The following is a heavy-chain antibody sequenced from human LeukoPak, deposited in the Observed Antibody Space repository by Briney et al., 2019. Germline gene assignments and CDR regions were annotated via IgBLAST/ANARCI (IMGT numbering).Heavy chain of an antibody. J-gene: IGHJ4*02. CDR3: ARGHRVDGYYVCDY. Sequence: ASVKVSCKASGYTFTGYYMHWVRQAPGQGLEWMGWINPNSGGTNYAQKFQGRVTMTRDTSISTAYMELSSLRSEDTAVYYCARGHRVDGYYVCDYWGQGTLVTVSS. V-gene: IGHV1-2*02. CDR1: GYTFTGYY. CDR2: INPNSGGT. D-gene: IGHD3-22*01.